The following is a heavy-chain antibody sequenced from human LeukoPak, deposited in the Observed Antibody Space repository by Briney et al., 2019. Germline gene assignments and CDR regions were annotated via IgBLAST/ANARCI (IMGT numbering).Heavy chain of an antibody. CDR2: IWYDGSNK. D-gene: IGHD3-3*01. CDR1: GFTFSSYG. Sequence: GGSLRLSCAASGFTFSSYGMHWVRQAPGKGLEWVAVIWYDGSNKYYADSVKGRYTISRDNSKNTLYLQMNSLRAEDTAVYYCAREEVRSSYDFWSGYSVKYYYGMDVWGQGTTVTVSS. V-gene: IGHV3-33*01. J-gene: IGHJ6*02. CDR3: AREEVRSSYDFWSGYSVKYYYGMDV.